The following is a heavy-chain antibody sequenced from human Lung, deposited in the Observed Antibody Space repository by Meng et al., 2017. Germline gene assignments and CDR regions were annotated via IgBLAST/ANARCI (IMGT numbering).Heavy chain of an antibody. D-gene: IGHD4-11*01. J-gene: IGHJ4*02. CDR2: INHSGST. V-gene: IGHV4-34*01. CDR1: GGSFSGYY. CDR3: ARGPTTMAHDFDY. Sequence: VPVQQWGAGLLEPSGTLSITCVVSGGSFSGYYWSWIRQPPGKGLEWIGEINHSGSTNYNPSLESRATISVDTSQNNLSLKLSSVTAADSAVHYCARGPTTMAHDFDYWGQGTLVTVSS.